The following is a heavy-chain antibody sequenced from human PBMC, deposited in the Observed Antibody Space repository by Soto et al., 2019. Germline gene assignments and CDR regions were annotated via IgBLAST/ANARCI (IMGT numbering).Heavy chain of an antibody. CDR3: VRHKDVDTAFDY. V-gene: IGHV4-39*01. Sequence: QLQLQESGPGLVKPLETLSLACNVSGGSSSSSSYYRGWIRQPPGKGLEWIGSIYHGGTTLYNPALKSRVTISADTSESQISLDLKSVTAADTAVYYCVRHKDVDTAFDYWGQGTLVTVSS. CDR2: IYHGGTT. J-gene: IGHJ4*02. CDR1: GGSSSSSSYY. D-gene: IGHD5-18*01.